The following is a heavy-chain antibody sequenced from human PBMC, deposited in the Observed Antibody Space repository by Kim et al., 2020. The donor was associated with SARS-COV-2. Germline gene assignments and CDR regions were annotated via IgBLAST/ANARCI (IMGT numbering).Heavy chain of an antibody. V-gene: IGHV1-69*13. CDR1: GGTFSSYA. D-gene: IGHD6-19*01. CDR2: IIPIFGTA. Sequence: SVKVSCKASGGTFSSYAISWVRQAPGQGLEWMGGIIPIFGTANYAQKFQGRVTITADESTSTAYMELSSLRSEETAVYYCARDWPEEWLDPHGENWFDPWGQGTLVTVSS. CDR3: ARDWPEEWLDPHGENWFDP. J-gene: IGHJ5*02.